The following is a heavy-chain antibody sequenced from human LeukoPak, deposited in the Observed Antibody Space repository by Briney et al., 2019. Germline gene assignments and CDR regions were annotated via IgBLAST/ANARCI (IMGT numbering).Heavy chain of an antibody. CDR2: INHSGST. V-gene: IGHV4-34*01. D-gene: IGHD4-23*01. CDR1: GGSFSGYY. J-gene: IGHJ4*02. Sequence: PSETLSLTCAVYGGSFSGYYWSWIRQPPGKGLEWIGEINHSGSTNYNPSLKSRVTISVDTSKNQFSLKLSSVSAADTAVYYCARARGYYGGLANYWGQGTLVTVSS. CDR3: ARARGYYGGLANY.